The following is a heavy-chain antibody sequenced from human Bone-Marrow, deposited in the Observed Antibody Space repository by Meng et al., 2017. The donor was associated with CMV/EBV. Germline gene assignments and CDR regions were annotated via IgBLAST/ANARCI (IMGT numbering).Heavy chain of an antibody. Sequence: QWQIQESGPGLVNPSETLSLTCSAAGASIKNYNLNWVRQPAGQGLEWIGLIQVIGHTVYNPSLKSRVTVSLDASKSQFSLTLNSVTAADTATYYCAGSRPGGGACDYWGQGILVTVSS. J-gene: IGHJ4*02. V-gene: IGHV4-4*07. CDR3: AGSRPGGGACDY. CDR2: IQVIGHT. D-gene: IGHD3-16*01. CDR1: GASIKNYN.